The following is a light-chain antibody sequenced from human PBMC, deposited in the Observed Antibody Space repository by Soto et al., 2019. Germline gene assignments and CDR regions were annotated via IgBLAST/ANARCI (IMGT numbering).Light chain of an antibody. J-gene: IGKJ4*01. CDR2: AAS. CDR3: QQYNSYPLT. CDR1: QAIGSW. V-gene: IGKV1D-16*01. Sequence: DIQMTQSPSSLSASVGDRVTITCRASQAIGSWLAWYQQKPGKAPTSLIYAASNLQTEVPSRFSGSGSGTDFSLTISGLQPEDSATYSWQQYNSYPLTFGGGTMVEIK.